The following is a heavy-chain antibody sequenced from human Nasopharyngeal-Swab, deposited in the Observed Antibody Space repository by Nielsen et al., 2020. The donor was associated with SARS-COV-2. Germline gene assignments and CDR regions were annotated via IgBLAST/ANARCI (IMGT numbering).Heavy chain of an antibody. Sequence: SETLSLTCTVSGDSITSSSYYWAWIRQPPGKGLEWIGNINYSGHPYYNPSLKSRVAIFGDTSQSQFSLKLFSVTAADTAVYYCARHTVNSWNYHYQHMDVWGTGTTVTVSS. CDR3: ARHTVNSWNYHYQHMDV. CDR2: INYSGHP. CDR1: GDSITSSSYY. D-gene: IGHD4-17*01. J-gene: IGHJ6*03. V-gene: IGHV4-39*01.